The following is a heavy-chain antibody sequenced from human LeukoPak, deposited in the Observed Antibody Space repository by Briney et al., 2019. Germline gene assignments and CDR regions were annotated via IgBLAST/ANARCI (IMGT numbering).Heavy chain of an antibody. J-gene: IGHJ3*02. CDR1: GLSFSRYP. D-gene: IGHD1-1*01. CDR2: ISSNGGST. CDR3: VKDQAGTTGNAFDI. Sequence: PGGSLRLSCSVSGLSFSRYPIHWVRQAPGKGLEYVSAISSNGGSTYYADSVKGRFTISRDNSKNTLYLQMSSLRGEDTAVYYSVKDQAGTTGNAFDIWGQGTMVTVSS. V-gene: IGHV3-64D*06.